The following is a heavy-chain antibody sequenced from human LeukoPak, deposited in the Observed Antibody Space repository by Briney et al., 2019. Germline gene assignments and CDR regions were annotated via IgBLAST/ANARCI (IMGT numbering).Heavy chain of an antibody. V-gene: IGHV1-2*02. J-gene: IGHJ3*02. CDR3: ARDHTSDAFDM. CDR2: ISPNSGAT. Sequence: ASVKVSCKASGYTFTDYYMHWVRQAPRQELEWMGWISPNSGATNSAQKFQGRVTMTRDTSITTAYMELSRLRSEDTAVYYCARDHTSDAFDMWGQGTMVTVSS. CDR1: GYTFTDYY.